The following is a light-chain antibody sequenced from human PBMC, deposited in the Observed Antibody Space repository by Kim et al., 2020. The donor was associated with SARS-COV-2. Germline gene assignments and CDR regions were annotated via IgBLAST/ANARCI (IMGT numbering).Light chain of an antibody. CDR1: SSNIGNNY. CDR3: GTWDSSLSAGV. CDR2: DNN. V-gene: IGLV1-51*01. Sequence: KDTISCSGSSSNIGNNYVSWYQQPPGTAPKLLIYDNNKRPSGIPDRFSGSKSGTSATLGITGLQTGDEADYYCGTWDSSLSAGVFGGGTQLTVL. J-gene: IGLJ2*01.